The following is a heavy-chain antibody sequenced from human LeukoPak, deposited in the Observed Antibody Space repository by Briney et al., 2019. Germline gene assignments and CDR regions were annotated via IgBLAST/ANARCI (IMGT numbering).Heavy chain of an antibody. V-gene: IGHV3-11*01. CDR3: ARDAIPGAVDPLDY. CDR2: ISSSGNNV. Sequence: PGGSLRHSCADSRLTFRDSLMRLGRQAPGKGLEWISYISSSGNNVYYADSVKGRFTISRDNAKISLYLKINSLRVEDACVYFCARDAIPGAVDPLDYWGQGTLVTVAP. D-gene: IGHD2-21*01. CDR1: RLTFRDSL. J-gene: IGHJ4*02.